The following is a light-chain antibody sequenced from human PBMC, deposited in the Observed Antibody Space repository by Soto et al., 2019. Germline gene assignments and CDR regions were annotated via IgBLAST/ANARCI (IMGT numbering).Light chain of an antibody. Sequence: DIQMTQSPSSVSASVGDRVTITCRASQGISSWLAWYQKKPGKAPNLLIYAASSLQSGVPSRFSGSESRTDFTLTISSLQPEDFATYYCQQANSFPQTFGQGTKLEIK. J-gene: IGKJ2*01. CDR1: QGISSW. V-gene: IGKV1-12*01. CDR3: QQANSFPQT. CDR2: AAS.